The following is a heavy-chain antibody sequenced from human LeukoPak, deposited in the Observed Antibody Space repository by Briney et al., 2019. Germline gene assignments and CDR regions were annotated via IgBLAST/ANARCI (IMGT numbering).Heavy chain of an antibody. D-gene: IGHD2-15*01. Sequence: GGSLRLSCAASGFTFSSYGMHWVRQAPGKGLEWVAVISYDGSNKYYADSVKGRFTISRDNSKDTLYLQMNSLRAEDTAVYYCAKVVAADDYYYGMDVWGQGTTVTVSS. CDR3: AKVVAADDYYYGMDV. V-gene: IGHV3-30*18. CDR1: GFTFSSYG. J-gene: IGHJ6*02. CDR2: ISYDGSNK.